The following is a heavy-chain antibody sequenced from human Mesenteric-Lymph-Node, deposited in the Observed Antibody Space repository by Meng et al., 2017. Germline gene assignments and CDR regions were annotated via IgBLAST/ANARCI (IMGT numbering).Heavy chain of an antibody. J-gene: IGHJ6*02. D-gene: IGHD4-17*01. CDR1: GYTFTSYG. Sequence: SVKVSCKASGYTFTSYGISWVRQAPGQGLEWMGGIIPIFGTANYAQKFQGRVTITADKSTSTAYMELSSLRSEDTAVYYCARADYYGDYGIDYYGMDVWGQGTTVTVSS. V-gene: IGHV1-69*06. CDR3: ARADYYGDYGIDYYGMDV. CDR2: IIPIFGTA.